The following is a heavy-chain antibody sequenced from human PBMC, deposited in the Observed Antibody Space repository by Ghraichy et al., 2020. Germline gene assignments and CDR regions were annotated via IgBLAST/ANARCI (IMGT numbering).Heavy chain of an antibody. D-gene: IGHD3-3*01. CDR2: ISGSGGST. J-gene: IGHJ4*02. CDR3: AKQSSTGYDFWSGYLGSYYFDY. Sequence: GGSLRLSCAASGFTFSSYAMSWVRQAPGKGLEWVSAISGSGGSTYYADSVKGRFTISRDNSKNTLYLQMNSLRAEDTAVYYCAKQSSTGYDFWSGYLGSYYFDYWGQGTLVTVSS. V-gene: IGHV3-23*01. CDR1: GFTFSSYA.